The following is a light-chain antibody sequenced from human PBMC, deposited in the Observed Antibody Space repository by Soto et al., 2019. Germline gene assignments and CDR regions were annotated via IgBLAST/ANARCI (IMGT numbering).Light chain of an antibody. CDR3: QQANSFPAT. Sequence: DIQMTQSPSSVSASVGDRVTITCRASQGINNWLTWYQQKPGKAPKLLIYAASNLQSGVPSRFSGSGSGTDFTLTIGSLQPEDFATYYGQQANSFPATFGGGTKVEIK. CDR2: AAS. V-gene: IGKV1-12*01. J-gene: IGKJ4*01. CDR1: QGINNW.